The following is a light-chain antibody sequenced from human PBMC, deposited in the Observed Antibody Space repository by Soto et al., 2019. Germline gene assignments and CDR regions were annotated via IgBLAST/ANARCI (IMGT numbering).Light chain of an antibody. Sequence: DIQMTQSPSSLSASVGDRVTITCRASQSISSYLNWYQQKPGKAPELLIYAASSLQSGVPSRFSGSGSGTDFTLTVSSLQPDDFATYYCQQSHSTPLTFGGGTEVEIK. CDR2: AAS. J-gene: IGKJ4*01. V-gene: IGKV1-39*01. CDR1: QSISSY. CDR3: QQSHSTPLT.